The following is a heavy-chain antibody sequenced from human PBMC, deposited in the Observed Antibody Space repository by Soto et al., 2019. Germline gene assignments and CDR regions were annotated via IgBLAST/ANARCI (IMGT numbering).Heavy chain of an antibody. J-gene: IGHJ6*02. CDR1: GYTFTSYD. CDR3: ARDRTLIGMDV. CDR2: MNPNSGNT. Sequence: ASVKVSCKASGYTFTSYDINWVRQATGQGLEWMGWMNPNSGNTGYAQKFQGRVTITADESTSTAYMELSSLRSEDTAVYYCARDRTLIGMDVWGQGTTVTVSS. V-gene: IGHV1-8*01.